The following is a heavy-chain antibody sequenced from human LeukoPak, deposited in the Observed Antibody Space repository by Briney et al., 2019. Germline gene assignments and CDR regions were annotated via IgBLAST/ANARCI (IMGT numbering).Heavy chain of an antibody. D-gene: IGHD3/OR15-3a*01. Sequence: PGGSLRLSCAAFEFTFSNYAMNWVRQAPGKGLEWVSGISGSGGSTYYADSVKGRFTISRDNSKNTLYLQMNSLRAEDTALYYCPRGTGINHYPMSDPWGQGTLVTVSS. J-gene: IGHJ5*02. CDR1: EFTFSNYA. CDR2: ISGSGGST. CDR3: PRGTGINHYPMSDP. V-gene: IGHV3-23*01.